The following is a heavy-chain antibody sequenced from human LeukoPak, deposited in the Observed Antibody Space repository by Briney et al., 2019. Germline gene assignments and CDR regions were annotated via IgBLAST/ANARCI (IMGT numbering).Heavy chain of an antibody. CDR3: ATPSEDAFDI. CDR2: FNPEDGET. V-gene: IGHV1-24*01. J-gene: IGHJ3*02. CDR1: GYTLTESS. Sequence: ASVKVSCKVSGYTLTESSMHWVRQAPGKGLEWMGGFNPEDGETIYAQKFQGRVTMTEDTSTDTAYMELSSLRSEDTAVYYCATPSEDAFDIWGQGTMVTVSS.